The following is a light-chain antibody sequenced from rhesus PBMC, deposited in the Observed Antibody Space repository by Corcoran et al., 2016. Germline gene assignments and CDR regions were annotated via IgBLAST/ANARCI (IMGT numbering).Light chain of an antibody. V-gene: IGKV1-22*01. CDR2: KAS. Sequence: DIQMTQSPSSLSASVGDTVTITCRASQGISSWLAWYQQKPGKAHKLLIYKASSLQSGVPSRFSGSGSGTDFTLTISSLQSEDFATYYCQQYSSGPYSFGQGTKVEIK. CDR1: QGISSW. J-gene: IGKJ2*01. CDR3: QQYSSGPYS.